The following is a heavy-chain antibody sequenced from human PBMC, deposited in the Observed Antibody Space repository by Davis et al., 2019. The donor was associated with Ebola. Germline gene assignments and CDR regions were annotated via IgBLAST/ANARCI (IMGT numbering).Heavy chain of an antibody. CDR3: AREGGWLVLGAGLIYYGMDV. Sequence: PGGSLRLSCAASGFTFSSYSMNWVRQAPGKGLEWVSSISSSSSYIYYADSVKGRFTISRDNAKNSLYLQMNSLRAEDTAVYYCAREGGWLVLGAGLIYYGMDVWGQGTTVTVSS. J-gene: IGHJ6*02. CDR2: ISSSSSYI. D-gene: IGHD6-19*01. V-gene: IGHV3-21*01. CDR1: GFTFSSYS.